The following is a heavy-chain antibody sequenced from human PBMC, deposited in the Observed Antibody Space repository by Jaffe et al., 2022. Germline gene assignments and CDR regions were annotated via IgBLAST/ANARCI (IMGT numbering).Heavy chain of an antibody. D-gene: IGHD2-8*02. V-gene: IGHV4-39*01. CDR2: IYYSGST. Sequence: QLQLQESGPGLVKPSETLSLTCTVSGGSISSSSYYWGWIRQPPGKGLEWIGSIYYSGSTYYNPSLKSRVTISVDTSKNQFSLKLSSVTAADTAVYYCARHMGYCTGGVCYMCAFDIWGQGTMVTVSS. CDR3: ARHMGYCTGGVCYMCAFDI. CDR1: GGSISSSSYY. J-gene: IGHJ3*02.